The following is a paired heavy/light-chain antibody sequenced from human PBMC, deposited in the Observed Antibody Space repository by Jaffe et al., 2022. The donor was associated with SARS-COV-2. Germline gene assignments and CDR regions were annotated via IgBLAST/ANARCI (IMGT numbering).Heavy chain of an antibody. CDR1: GYTFSSYD. D-gene: IGHD3-22*01. Sequence: QVQLVQSGAEVKKPGASVKVSCKASGYTFSSYDINWVRQASGQGLEWMGWMNPSTGDTAYPQKFQGRVTMTRNTSISTAYMVLSSLRSEDTAMYYCARQGDSSAYHLDFWGQGTLVTVPS. CDR3: ARQGDSSAYHLDF. CDR2: MNPSTGDT. V-gene: IGHV1-8*01. J-gene: IGHJ4*02.
Light chain of an antibody. J-gene: IGLJ2*01. Sequence: SYVLTQPPSVSVAPGQTARITCGGNNIGSESVHWYQQKPGQAPVLVVSDDSDRPSGIPERISGSNSGNTATLTISRVEAGDEADYYCQVWDSSSDHVVFGGGTKLTVL. CDR1: NIGSES. V-gene: IGLV3-21*02. CDR3: QVWDSSSDHVV. CDR2: DDS.